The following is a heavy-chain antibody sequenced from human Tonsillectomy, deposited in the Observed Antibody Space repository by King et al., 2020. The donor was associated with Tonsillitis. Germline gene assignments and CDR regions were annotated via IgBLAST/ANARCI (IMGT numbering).Heavy chain of an antibody. CDR1: SYTFTSFG. V-gene: IGHV1-18*01. CDR3: ATPGTDSSGYQYFDY. Sequence: QVQLVQSGAEVKKPGASVKVPCKGSSYTFTSFGISWVRQAPGQGLEWMGWISPYNGNTHYAQKFQGRVTMTTDTSTSTAYMELRSLRSDDTAVYYCATPGTDSSGYQYFDYWGQGTLVTVSS. CDR2: ISPYNGNT. J-gene: IGHJ4*02. D-gene: IGHD3-22*01.